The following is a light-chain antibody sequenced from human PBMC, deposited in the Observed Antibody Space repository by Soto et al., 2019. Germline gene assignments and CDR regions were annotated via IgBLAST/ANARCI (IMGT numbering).Light chain of an antibody. CDR1: QSISSY. CDR3: QQSYSTPRS. J-gene: IGKJ3*01. V-gene: IGKV1-39*01. Sequence: DIQMTQFPCTLSASVGDRVTITCRASQSISSYLNWYQQKPGKAPKLLMYAASSLQSGVPSRFSGSGSGTDFTLTISSLQPEDFATYYCQQSYSTPRSFGPGTKVDIK. CDR2: AAS.